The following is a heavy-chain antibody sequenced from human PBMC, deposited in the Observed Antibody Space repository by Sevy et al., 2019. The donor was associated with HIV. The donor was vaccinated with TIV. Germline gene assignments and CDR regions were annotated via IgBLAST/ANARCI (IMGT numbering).Heavy chain of an antibody. D-gene: IGHD5-12*01. V-gene: IGHV3-48*01. CDR3: AREGGYTDQGMDV. Sequence: LSLTCAASGFSFNNYDMNWVRQAPGKGLEWISYISTSSSHIYYVDSVKGRFTISRDNANNSLSVQMNSLRAEDTVVYYCAREGGYTDQGMDVWGQGTTVTVSS. CDR2: ISTSSSHI. CDR1: GFSFNNYD. J-gene: IGHJ6*02.